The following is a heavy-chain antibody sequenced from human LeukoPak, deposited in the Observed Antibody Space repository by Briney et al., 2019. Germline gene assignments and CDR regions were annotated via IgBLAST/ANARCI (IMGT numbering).Heavy chain of an antibody. CDR2: ILYEGSNK. J-gene: IGHJ6*02. Sequence: HPGGSLRLSCAASGFTFSSYGMHWVRQAPGKGLECVAVILYEGSNKYYADSVKGRFTISRDNSKNTLYLQMNSMRAEDTAVYYCARDPQGGPPPYYYGMDVWGQGTTVTVSS. V-gene: IGHV3-33*01. CDR1: GFTFSSYG. CDR3: ARDPQGGPPPYYYGMDV.